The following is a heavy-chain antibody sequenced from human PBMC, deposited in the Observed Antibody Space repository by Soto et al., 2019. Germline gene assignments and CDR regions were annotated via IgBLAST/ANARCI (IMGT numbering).Heavy chain of an antibody. D-gene: IGHD2-15*01. CDR1: GFSLSTSGVG. Sequence: QITLKESGPSLVKPTQTLTLTCTFSGFSLSTSGVGVAWIRQPPGKALEWLALIYWDDDKRYRPSLESRLTTAKDTCTSPVVLTKTTMDSVDTATYSRAYRPCSGGSCYWFSFSGMDVWGQGTTVTVSS. V-gene: IGHV2-5*02. CDR2: IYWDDDK. CDR3: AYRPCSGGSCYWFSFSGMDV. J-gene: IGHJ6*02.